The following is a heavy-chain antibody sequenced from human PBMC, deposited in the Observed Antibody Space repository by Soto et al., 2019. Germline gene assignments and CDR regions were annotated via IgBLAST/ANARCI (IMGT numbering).Heavy chain of an antibody. D-gene: IGHD2-21*01. Sequence: QVQLVQSGAEVKKPGSSVKVSCKASGGTFSSYAISWVRQAPGQGLEWMGGIIPIFGTANYAQKFQGRVTITGNESRRQATMGLSSWRPEAPPVYSGGGGEEVFLRTGPLNLFTNWGQETLVTVSS. V-gene: IGHV1-69*12. CDR1: GGTFSSYA. CDR3: GGGEEVFLRTGPLNLFTN. CDR2: IIPIFGTA. J-gene: IGHJ4*02.